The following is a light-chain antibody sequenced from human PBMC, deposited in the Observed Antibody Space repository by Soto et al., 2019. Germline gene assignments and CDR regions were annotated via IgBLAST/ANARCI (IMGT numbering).Light chain of an antibody. CDR1: QSVGSN. CDR2: GAS. Sequence: EIVMTQSPATLSVSPGERATLSCRARQSVGSNLAWYQQKPGQAPRLLIYGASPRAAGIPARFSGSGSGTEFTLIISSLQSEDSAVYFCQQYNTRWTFGPGTKVEIK. CDR3: QQYNTRWT. J-gene: IGKJ1*01. V-gene: IGKV3-15*01.